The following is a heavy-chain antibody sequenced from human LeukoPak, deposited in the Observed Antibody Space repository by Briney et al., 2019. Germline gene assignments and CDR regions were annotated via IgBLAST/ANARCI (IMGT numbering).Heavy chain of an antibody. CDR3: TTYGSGRKFDY. CDR2: MRSKAYGGTT. D-gene: IGHD3-10*01. CDR1: GFTFGDYP. Sequence: GGSLRLSCTASGFTFGDYPMSWVRQAPGKGLEWVGFMRSKAYGGTTEYAASVKGRFTISRDDSTNTLYLQMNSLKSEDTAVYYCTTYGSGRKFDYWGQGILVTVSS. V-gene: IGHV3-49*04. J-gene: IGHJ4*02.